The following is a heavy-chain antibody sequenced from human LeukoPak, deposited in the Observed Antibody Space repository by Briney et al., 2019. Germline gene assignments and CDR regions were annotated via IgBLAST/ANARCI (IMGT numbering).Heavy chain of an antibody. J-gene: IGHJ3*01. D-gene: IGHD3-22*01. V-gene: IGHV3-20*04. CDR2: VNWNGGST. CDR3: ARGDYYDTSGNYVDAFDV. CDR1: GGSFSDYY. Sequence: ETLSLTCAVYGGSFSDYYWTWIRQPPWKGLEWISGVNWNGGSTGYADSVKGRFTISRDNAKNSLYLQMNSLRVEETAIYYCARGDYYDTSGNYVDAFDVWGQGTMVTVSS.